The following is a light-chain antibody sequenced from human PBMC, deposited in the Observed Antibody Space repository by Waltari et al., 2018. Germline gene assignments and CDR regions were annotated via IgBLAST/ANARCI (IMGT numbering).Light chain of an antibody. J-gene: IGKJ5*01. Sequence: ILMTQSPATLSLSPGERATLSGTASHSISFNLAWDQQRPGQPPRLPLFHASTRATGIPARCRGSGSAAEFTLTIRSLQSEASGFYYAPQYNVWPPITFGQGTRLEIK. V-gene: IGKV3-15*01. CDR2: HAS. CDR3: PQYNVWPPIT. CDR1: HSISFN.